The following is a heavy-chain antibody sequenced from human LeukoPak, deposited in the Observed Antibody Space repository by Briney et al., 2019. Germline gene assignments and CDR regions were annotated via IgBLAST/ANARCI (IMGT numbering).Heavy chain of an antibody. CDR2: ISWDGGST. CDR1: GLTFDDYA. V-gene: IGHV3-43D*03. D-gene: IGHD3-10*01. J-gene: IGHJ6*03. Sequence: GGSLRLSCAASGLTFDDYAMHWVRQAPGKGLEWVSLISWDGGSTYYADSVKGRFTISRDNSKNSLYLQMNSLRAEDTALYYCAKEEGVDYYYYMDVWGKGTTVTVSS. CDR3: AKEEGVDYYYYMDV.